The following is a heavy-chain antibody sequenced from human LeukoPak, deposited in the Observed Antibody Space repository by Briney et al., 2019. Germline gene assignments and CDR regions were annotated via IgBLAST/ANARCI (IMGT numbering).Heavy chain of an antibody. CDR3: ARKGPAGTNAFDI. CDR1: GGTFSCYA. Sequence: VNVTLQSSGGTFSCYAIGWVRQAPAQGLAWVGGIIPIFGTAKYAQKFQGRVTITTDESTSTAYMELSSLRSEDTAVYYCARKGPAGTNAFDIWGEGTMVTVSS. V-gene: IGHV1-69*05. D-gene: IGHD1-1*01. J-gene: IGHJ3*02. CDR2: IIPIFGTA.